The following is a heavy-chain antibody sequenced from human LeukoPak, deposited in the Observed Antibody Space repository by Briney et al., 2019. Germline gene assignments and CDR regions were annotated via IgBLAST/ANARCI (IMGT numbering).Heavy chain of an antibody. CDR1: GYSFTNYD. CDR2: MNPNTANT. V-gene: IGHV1-8*02. CDR3: ARKFLGSRGYYFDY. Sequence: ASVKVSCKASGYSFTNYDINWVRQATGQGLEWMGWMNPNTANTGYAQKFRGRVTMTRNTSITTAYMELSSPRSDDTAIYYCARKFLGSRGYYFDYWGQGTLVIVSS. D-gene: IGHD3-10*01. J-gene: IGHJ4*02.